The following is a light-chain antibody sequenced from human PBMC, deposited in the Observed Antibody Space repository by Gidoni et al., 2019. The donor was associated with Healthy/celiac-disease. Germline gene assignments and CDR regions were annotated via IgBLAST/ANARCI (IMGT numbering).Light chain of an antibody. Sequence: QSALTQPRSVSVSPGQSVTISCTGPSSDVGGYNYVSWYQQHPGKAPKRMIYDVSKRPSGVPDRFSGSKSGNTASLTISGLQAEDEADYYCCSYAGSYRKVFGGGTKLTVL. CDR1: SSDVGGYNY. CDR2: DVS. V-gene: IGLV2-11*01. J-gene: IGLJ3*02. CDR3: CSYAGSYRKV.